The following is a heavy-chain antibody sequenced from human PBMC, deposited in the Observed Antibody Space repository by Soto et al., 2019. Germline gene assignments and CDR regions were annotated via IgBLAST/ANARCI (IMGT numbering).Heavy chain of an antibody. Sequence: TLSLTCTVSRASIASGGYYWSWIRQHPGKGLEWVGTIFYTGTTFYNPSLGSRLTMSLNAPKSQFFLKLTSATAAGTGLYYWARLIALPKIKHFASWGQGVLVTVAS. CDR3: ARLIALPKIKHFAS. J-gene: IGHJ5*01. CDR2: IFYTGTT. CDR1: RASIASGGYY. V-gene: IGHV4-31*03.